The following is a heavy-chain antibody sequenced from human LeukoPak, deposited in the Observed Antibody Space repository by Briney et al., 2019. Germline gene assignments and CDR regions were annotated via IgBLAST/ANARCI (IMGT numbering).Heavy chain of an antibody. CDR1: GGSFSGYY. CDR3: ARVPGVIVVVAATLWFDP. D-gene: IGHD2-15*01. J-gene: IGHJ5*02. V-gene: IGHV4-34*01. CDR2: INHSGST. Sequence: SETLSLTCAVYGGSFSGYYWSWIRQPPGKGLEWIGEINHSGSTYYNPSLKSRVTISVDTSKNQFSLKLSSVTAADTAVYYCARVPGVIVVVAATLWFDPWGQGTLVTVSS.